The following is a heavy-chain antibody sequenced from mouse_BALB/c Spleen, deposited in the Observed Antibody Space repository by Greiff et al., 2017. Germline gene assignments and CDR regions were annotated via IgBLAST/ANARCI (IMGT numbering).Heavy chain of an antibody. CDR1: GYTFSSYW. D-gene: IGHD2-2*01. V-gene: IGHV1-9*01. J-gene: IGHJ2*01. CDR3: ARFYGYDPYYFDY. Sequence: VQLQESGAELMKPGASVKISCKATGYTFSSYWIEWVKQRPGHGLEWIGEILPGSGSTNYNEKFKGKATFTADTSSNTAYMQLSSLTSEDSAVYYCARFYGYDPYYFDYWGQGTTLTVSS. CDR2: ILPGSGST.